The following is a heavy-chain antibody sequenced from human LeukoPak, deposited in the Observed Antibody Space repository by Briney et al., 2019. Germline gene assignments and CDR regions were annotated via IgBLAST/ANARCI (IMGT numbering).Heavy chain of an antibody. Sequence: GGSLRLSCAASGFTFSSYATSWVRQAPGKGLEWVPAISGSGGSTYYADSVKGRFTISRDNSKNTLYLQMNSLRAEDTAVYYCAKNEDYDFWSGYYGPLGYWGQGTLVTVSS. V-gene: IGHV3-23*01. CDR2: ISGSGGST. D-gene: IGHD3-3*01. CDR1: GFTFSSYA. CDR3: AKNEDYDFWSGYYGPLGY. J-gene: IGHJ4*02.